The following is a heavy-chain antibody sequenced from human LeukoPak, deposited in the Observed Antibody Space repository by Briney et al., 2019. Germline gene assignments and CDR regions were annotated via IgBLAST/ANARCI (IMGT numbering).Heavy chain of an antibody. V-gene: IGHV1-69*05. J-gene: IGHJ4*02. Sequence: ASVKVSCKASGYTFSSYAISWVRQAPGQGLEWMGGIIPIFGTANYAQKFQGRVTITTDESTSTAYMELSSLRSEDTAVYYCARVVRADYDYVWGSYHPLGTYFDYWGQGTLVTVSS. CDR2: IIPIFGTA. CDR1: GYTFSSYA. D-gene: IGHD3-16*02. CDR3: ARVVRADYDYVWGSYHPLGTYFDY.